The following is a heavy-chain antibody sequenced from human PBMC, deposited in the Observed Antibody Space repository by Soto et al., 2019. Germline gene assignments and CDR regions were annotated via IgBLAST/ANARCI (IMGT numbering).Heavy chain of an antibody. J-gene: IGHJ6*02. V-gene: IGHV4-4*07. CDR3: ANSPITMVRGVIYYYYGMDV. CDR2: IYTSGST. D-gene: IGHD3-10*01. Sequence: LPETLSLTCTVSGGSISSYYWSWIRQPAGKGLEWIGRIYTSGSTNYNPSLKSRVTMSVDTSKNQFSPKLSSVTAADTAVYYCANSPITMVRGVIYYYYGMDVWGQGTTVTVSS. CDR1: GGSISSYY.